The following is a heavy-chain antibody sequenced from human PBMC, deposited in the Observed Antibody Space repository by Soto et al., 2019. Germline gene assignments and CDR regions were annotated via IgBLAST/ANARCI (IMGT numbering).Heavy chain of an antibody. CDR2: VSYDGNRK. CDR3: ARGLVVTAKGWFDL. J-gene: IGHJ5*02. V-gene: IGHV3-30-3*01. Sequence: QVQLVQSGGGVVQPGRSLRLPREASGFTFSSYSMNWVRQTPGKGLEWVAVVSYDGNRKYYADYVKGRFTISRDNAKNTLYLQMDNLRIEDTAVYYCARGLVVTAKGWFDLWGQGTLVTVSP. D-gene: IGHD2-21*02. CDR1: GFTFSSYS.